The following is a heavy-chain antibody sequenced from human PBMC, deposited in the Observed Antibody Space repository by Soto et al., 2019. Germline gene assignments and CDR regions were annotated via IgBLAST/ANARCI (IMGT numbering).Heavy chain of an antibody. D-gene: IGHD1-7*01. V-gene: IGHV1-18*01. CDR1: GYTFTSYG. CDR3: ARDGELELIYYYYGMDV. J-gene: IGHJ6*02. Sequence: ASVKVSCKASGYTFTSYGISWVRQAPGQGLEWMGWISAYNGNTNYAQKLQGRVTMTTDTSTSTAYMELRSLRSDDTAVYYCARDGELELIYYYYGMDVWGQGTTVTVSS. CDR2: ISAYNGNT.